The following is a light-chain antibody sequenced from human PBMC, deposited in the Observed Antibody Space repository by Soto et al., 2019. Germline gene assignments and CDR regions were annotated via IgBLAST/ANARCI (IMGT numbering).Light chain of an antibody. V-gene: IGLV2-11*01. CDR3: CSFAGRYTV. CDR2: DVS. CDR1: ISDVGGYTY. Sequence: QSVLTQPRSVSGSPGQSVTISCTGTISDVGGYTYVSWYQQHPGRAPKLIISDVSKRPSGVPDRFSGSKFGNTASLTISGLQAEDEADYYCCSFAGRYTVFGGGTKLTVL. J-gene: IGLJ3*02.